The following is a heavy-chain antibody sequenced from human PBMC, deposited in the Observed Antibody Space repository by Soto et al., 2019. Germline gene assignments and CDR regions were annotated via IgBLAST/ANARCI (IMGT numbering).Heavy chain of an antibody. V-gene: IGHV4-59*01. J-gene: IGHJ4*02. Sequence: SETLSLTCTVSGGSISSYYWTWIRQSPGKGLEWIGSIFYSGSSNYNPSLKGRVTVSVDTSKNQFSLRLSSVTAADTAVYYCAANRDTADFHFDFWGQGTLVTVSS. CDR1: GGSISSYY. CDR3: AANRDTADFHFDF. CDR2: IFYSGSS. D-gene: IGHD5-18*01.